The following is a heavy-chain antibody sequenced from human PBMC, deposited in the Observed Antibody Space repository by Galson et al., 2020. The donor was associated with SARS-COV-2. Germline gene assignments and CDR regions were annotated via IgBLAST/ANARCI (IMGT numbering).Heavy chain of an antibody. CDR1: GGSISSGGYY. Sequence: TLYLTCTVSGGSISSGGYYWSWIRQHPGKGLEWIGYIYYSGSTYYNPSLKSRVTISVDTSKNQFSLKLSSVTAADTAVYYCARDRNCSGGSCSYFDYWGQGTLVTVSS. V-gene: IGHV4-31*03. CDR3: ARDRNCSGGSCSYFDY. D-gene: IGHD2-15*01. J-gene: IGHJ4*02. CDR2: IYYSGST.